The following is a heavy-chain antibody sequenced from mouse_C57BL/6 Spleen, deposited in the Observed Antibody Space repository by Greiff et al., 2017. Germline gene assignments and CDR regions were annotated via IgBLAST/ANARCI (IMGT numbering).Heavy chain of an antibody. CDR3: ARREAYPYFDY. D-gene: IGHD2-10*01. J-gene: IGHJ2*01. CDR1: GYTFTSYW. Sequence: QVQLQQPGAELVRPGASVKLSCKASGYTFTSYWMHWVKQRPGQGLEWIGMIDPSDSYTNYNQKFKGKATLTVDTSSSTAYMQLSSRTSEDSAVYYCARREAYPYFDYWGQGTTLTVSS. CDR2: IDPSDSYT. V-gene: IGHV1-59*01.